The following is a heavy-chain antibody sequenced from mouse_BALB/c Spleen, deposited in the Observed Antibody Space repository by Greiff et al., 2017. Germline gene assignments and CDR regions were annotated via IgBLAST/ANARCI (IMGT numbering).Heavy chain of an antibody. CDR3: AREGSVYDGYYGYFDY. Sequence: EVKLQESGPGLVKPSQSLSLTCSVTGYSITSGYYWNWIRQFPGNKLEWMGYISYDGSNNYNPSLKNRISITRDTSKNQFFLKLNSVTTEDTATYYCAREGSVYDGYYGYFDYWGQGTTLTVSS. J-gene: IGHJ2*01. D-gene: IGHD2-3*01. CDR2: ISYDGSN. V-gene: IGHV3-6*02. CDR1: GYSITSGYY.